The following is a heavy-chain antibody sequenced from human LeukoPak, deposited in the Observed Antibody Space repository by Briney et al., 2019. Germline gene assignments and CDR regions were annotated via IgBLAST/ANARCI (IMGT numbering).Heavy chain of an antibody. J-gene: IGHJ4*02. CDR3: VGAGKY. V-gene: IGHV3-53*01. CDR1: GLSVSSTY. CDR2: IYSGGGT. D-gene: IGHD4-17*01. Sequence: GGSLRLSCAASGLSVSSTYMTWVRQAPGKGLEWVSVIYSGGGTNYADSLKGRFSISRDNSKNTLYLQMNSLRAEDTAVYYCVGAGKYWGQGTLVTVSS.